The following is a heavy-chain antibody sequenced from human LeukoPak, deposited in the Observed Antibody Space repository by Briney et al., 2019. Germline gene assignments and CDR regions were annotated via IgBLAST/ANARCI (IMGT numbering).Heavy chain of an antibody. Sequence: RCRRLACAVSRLFFGSFGTHWDSPPPSQGMGWVAFIRYDGSNQYYADSVKGRFTISRDNSKNTLYLQMNSLRAEDTAVYYCASNILTGYYGFTGFDYWGQGTLVTVSS. CDR3: ASNILTGYYGFTGFDY. CDR2: IRYDGSNQ. V-gene: IGHV3-30*02. D-gene: IGHD3-9*01. J-gene: IGHJ4*02. CDR1: RLFFGSFG.